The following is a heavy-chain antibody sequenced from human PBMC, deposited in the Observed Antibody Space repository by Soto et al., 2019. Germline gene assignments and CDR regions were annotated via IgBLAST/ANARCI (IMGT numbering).Heavy chain of an antibody. CDR1: GGSISSYY. J-gene: IGHJ1*01. CDR2: VFSSGST. D-gene: IGHD2-8*01. Sequence: PSETLSLTCTVSGGSISSYYCTWVRQPPGKGLEWIGYVFSSGSTNYNPSLESRVTISLDTSQNKFPLKPSSVTAADTAVQYWGRPYCTYYVGSRYEHWGQG. CDR3: GRPYCTYYVGSRYEH. V-gene: IGHV4-59*08.